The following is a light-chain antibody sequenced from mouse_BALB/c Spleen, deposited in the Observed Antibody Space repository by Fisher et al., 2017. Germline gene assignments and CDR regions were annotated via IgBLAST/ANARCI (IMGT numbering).Light chain of an antibody. V-gene: IGKV4-74*01. CDR1: SSVSSSY. J-gene: IGKJ4*01. CDR2: GTS. CDR3: HQRSSYPFT. Sequence: IVITQSPAIMSASLGERVTMTCTASSSVSSSYLHWYQQKPGSSPKPWIYGTSNLASGVPARFSGSGSGTSYSLTISSMEAEDAATYYCHQRSSYPFTFGSGTKLEIK.